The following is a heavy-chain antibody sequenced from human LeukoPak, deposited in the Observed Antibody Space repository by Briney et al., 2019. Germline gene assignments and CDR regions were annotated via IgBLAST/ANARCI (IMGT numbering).Heavy chain of an antibody. CDR3: ACVTYYDFWSGYYGGIDY. CDR2: IYYSGST. J-gene: IGHJ4*02. V-gene: IGHV4-39*01. Sequence: SETLSLTCTVSGGSISSSSYYWGWIRQPPGKGLEWIGSIYYSGSTYYNPSLKSRVTISVDTSKNQFSLKLSSVTAADTAMYYCACVTYYDFWSGYYGGIDYWGQGTLVTVSS. CDR1: GGSISSSSYY. D-gene: IGHD3-3*01.